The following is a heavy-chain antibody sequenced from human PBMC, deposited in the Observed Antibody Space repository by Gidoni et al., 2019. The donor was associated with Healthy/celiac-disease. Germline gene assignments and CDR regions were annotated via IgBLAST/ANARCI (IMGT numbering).Heavy chain of an antibody. CDR3: ARSTPDGGNSIDAFDI. J-gene: IGHJ3*02. CDR1: GYTFTYRY. Sequence: QMQLVQSGAEVKKTGSSVKVSCKASGYTFTYRYLHWVRQAPGQALEWMGWITPFNGNTNYAQKFQDRVTITRDRSMSTAYMELSSLRSEDTAMYYCARSTPDGGNSIDAFDIWGQGTMVTVSS. V-gene: IGHV1-45*02. CDR2: ITPFNGNT. D-gene: IGHD2-21*02.